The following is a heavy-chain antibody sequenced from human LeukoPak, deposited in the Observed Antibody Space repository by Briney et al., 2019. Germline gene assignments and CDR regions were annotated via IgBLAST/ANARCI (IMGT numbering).Heavy chain of an antibody. V-gene: IGHV1-2*02. CDR2: INPNGGGT. CDR3: ARDLSGGYSYGPNWFDP. D-gene: IGHD5-18*01. CDR1: GYTFTGNY. J-gene: IGHJ5*02. Sequence: ASLKVSCKASGYTFTGNYMHWVRQAPGQGLEWMGWINPNGGGTNYAQKFQGRVSMTRDTSISSAYMELSRLRSEDTAVYYCARDLSGGYSYGPNWFDPWGQGTLVTVS.